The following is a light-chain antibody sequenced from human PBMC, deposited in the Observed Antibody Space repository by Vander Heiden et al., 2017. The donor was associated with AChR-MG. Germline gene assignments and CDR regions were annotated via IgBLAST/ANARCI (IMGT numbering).Light chain of an antibody. J-gene: IGLJ1*01. Sequence: QSALTQPPSASGSPGQSVTTPRPGTSSDVGNLNYVSWYQQHPGKAPKLRIYEVSKRPSGVPDRFSGSKSGKTDSLTVSGLQAEDEADYYCCSSTVSNSYVFGIGTKVTVL. CDR3: CSSTVSNSYV. V-gene: IGLV2-8*01. CDR1: SSDVGNLNY. CDR2: EVS.